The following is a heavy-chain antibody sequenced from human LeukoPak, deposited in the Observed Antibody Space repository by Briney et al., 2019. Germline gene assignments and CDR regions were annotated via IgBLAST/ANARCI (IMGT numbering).Heavy chain of an antibody. CDR1: GGSISSSSYY. J-gene: IGHJ6*02. CDR2: IYYSGST. CDR3: ARGVSHYYDSSGYYSIYYYYYGMDV. D-gene: IGHD3-22*01. Sequence: SETLSLTCTVPGGSISSSSYYWGWIRQPPGKGLEWIGSIYYSGSTYYNPSLKSRVTISVDTSKNQFSLKLSSVTAADTAVYYCARGVSHYYDSSGYYSIYYYYYGMDVWGQGTTVTVSS. V-gene: IGHV4-39*07.